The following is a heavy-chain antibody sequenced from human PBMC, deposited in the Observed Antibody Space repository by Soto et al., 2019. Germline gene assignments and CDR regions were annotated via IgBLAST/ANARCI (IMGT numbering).Heavy chain of an antibody. CDR3: VQSRCGGDCLEIYSSHAYNGLDV. Sequence: QVTLKESGPTLVKPTQTLTLTCTVSGLSLRTTGVGVGWVRQPPGKALELLALLYWDDDKRYSTSLRSRLTIAKDISEKQVVRTMTNMDTVDTATYYCVQSRCGGDCLEIYSSHAYNGLDVWGQGTTVTVSS. CDR1: GLSLRTTGVG. CDR2: LYWDDDK. J-gene: IGHJ6*02. D-gene: IGHD2-21*02. V-gene: IGHV2-5*02.